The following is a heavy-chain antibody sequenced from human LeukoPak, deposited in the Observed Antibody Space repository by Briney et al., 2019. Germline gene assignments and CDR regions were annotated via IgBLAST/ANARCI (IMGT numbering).Heavy chain of an antibody. J-gene: IGHJ4*02. CDR1: GFTFSSYA. V-gene: IGHV3-23*01. CDR2: ISGSGGTT. CDR3: AKHLWRDLLWFGEGYYFGY. D-gene: IGHD3-10*01. Sequence: PGGSLRLSCAASGFTFSSYAMSWVRQAPGKGLEWVSAISGSGGTTNYADSVKGRFTISRDNSKNTLYLQMNSLRAEDTAIYFCAKHLWRDLLWFGEGYYFGYWGQGTLVTVSS.